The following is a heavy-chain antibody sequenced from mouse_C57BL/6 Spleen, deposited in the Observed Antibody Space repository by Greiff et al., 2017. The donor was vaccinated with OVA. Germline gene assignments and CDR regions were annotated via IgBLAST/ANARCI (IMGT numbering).Heavy chain of an antibody. CDR1: GYTFTGYW. V-gene: IGHV1-9*01. D-gene: IGHD1-1*01. J-gene: IGHJ1*03. Sequence: QVQLQQSGAELMKPGASVKLSCKATGYTFTGYWIEWVKQRPGHGLEWIGEILPGSGSTKYNEKVKGKATFTADTSYNTAYMQLSSLTTEDSAIYYCATHYYGSSYENWYFDVWGTGTTVTVSS. CDR3: ATHYYGSSYENWYFDV. CDR2: ILPGSGST.